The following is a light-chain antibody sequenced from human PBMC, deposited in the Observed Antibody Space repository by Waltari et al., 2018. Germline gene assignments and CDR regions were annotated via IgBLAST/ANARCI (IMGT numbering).Light chain of an antibody. CDR1: QSLLHSNGYNY. J-gene: IGKJ4*01. CDR3: MQALETFT. Sequence: DIVLTQSPLSLPVTPGEPASISCRSSQSLLHSNGYNYLDWYLQKPGQSTQLLIYLGSNRASGVPDMFSGSGSGTDFTLKISRVEAEDVGVYYCMQALETFTFGGGTKVEIK. V-gene: IGKV2-28*01. CDR2: LGS.